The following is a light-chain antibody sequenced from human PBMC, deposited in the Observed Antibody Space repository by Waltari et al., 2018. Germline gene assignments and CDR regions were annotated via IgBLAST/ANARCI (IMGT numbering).Light chain of an antibody. CDR1: ESTGSR. Sequence: DIQMTQSPSTLSASVGDRVTITCRASESTGSRLAWYQQKPGKAPKLLIYEASTLQSGVPSRFSGTGSGTVFTLTISSLQPDDFATYYCQQYSSYLWTFGQGTKMEIK. V-gene: IGKV1-5*03. CDR3: QQYSSYLWT. CDR2: EAS. J-gene: IGKJ1*01.